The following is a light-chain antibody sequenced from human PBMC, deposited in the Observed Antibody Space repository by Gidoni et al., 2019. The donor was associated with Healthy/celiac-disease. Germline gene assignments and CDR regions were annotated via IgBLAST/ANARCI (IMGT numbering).Light chain of an antibody. CDR1: QGISSY. CDR3: QQYYSYPRT. J-gene: IGKJ4*01. V-gene: IGKV1-8*01. Sequence: AIRMTQSPSSFSASTGDRVTITCRASQGISSYLAWYQQKPGKAPSRFSGSGSGTDFTLTISCLQSEDFATYYCQQYYSYPRTFGGGTKVEIK.